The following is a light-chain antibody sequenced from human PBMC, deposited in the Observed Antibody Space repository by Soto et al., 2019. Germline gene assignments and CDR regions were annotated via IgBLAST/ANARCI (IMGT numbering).Light chain of an antibody. CDR3: SSYGGSNNLI. V-gene: IGLV2-8*01. J-gene: IGLJ2*01. CDR2: DVS. CDR1: SSDVGGYNY. Sequence: QSALTQPPSASGSPGQSVTISCTGTSSDVGGYNYVSWYQQHPGKAPKLMMYDVSERPSGVPDRFSGSKSGNTASLTVSGLQAEDEADYYCSSYGGSNNLIFGGGTKLTVL.